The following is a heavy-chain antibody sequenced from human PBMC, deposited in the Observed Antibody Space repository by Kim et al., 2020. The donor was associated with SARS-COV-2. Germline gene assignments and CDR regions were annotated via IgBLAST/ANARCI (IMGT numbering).Heavy chain of an antibody. V-gene: IGHV3-23*01. CDR3: AKLDRRGTEYYDFWRGYSD. J-gene: IGHJ4*02. Sequence: GRFTISRDNSKNTLYLQMNSLRAEDTAVYYCAKLDRRGTEYYDFWRGYSDWGQGTLVTVSS. D-gene: IGHD3-3*01.